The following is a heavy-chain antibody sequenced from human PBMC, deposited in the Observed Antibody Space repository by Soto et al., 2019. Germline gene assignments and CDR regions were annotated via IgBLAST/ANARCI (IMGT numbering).Heavy chain of an antibody. D-gene: IGHD2-2*01. CDR1: GFTVSNNY. J-gene: IGHJ4*02. Sequence: GGSLRLSCAASGFTVSNNYMSWVRQAPGKGLEWVAVIYSGGNTYYADSVKGRFTISRDNAKNTLYLQMNSLRAEDTAVYYCARVETCSSTSCYSVFDYWGQGTLVTVSS. V-gene: IGHV3-66*01. CDR3: ARVETCSSTSCYSVFDY. CDR2: IYSGGNT.